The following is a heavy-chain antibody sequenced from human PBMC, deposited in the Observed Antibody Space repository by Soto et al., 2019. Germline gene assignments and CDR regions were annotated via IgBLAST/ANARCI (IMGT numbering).Heavy chain of an antibody. CDR2: IYYSGST. V-gene: IGHV4-59*08. CDR1: GGSISSYY. J-gene: IGHJ4*02. Sequence: SETLSLTWTVSGGSISSYYWRWIRKPPGKGLEWIGYIYYSGSTNYNPSLKSRVTISVDTSKNQFSLKLSSVTVADTAVYYCARHVVPAANYFAYWGQGTLVTVSS. CDR3: ARHVVPAANYFAY. D-gene: IGHD2-2*01.